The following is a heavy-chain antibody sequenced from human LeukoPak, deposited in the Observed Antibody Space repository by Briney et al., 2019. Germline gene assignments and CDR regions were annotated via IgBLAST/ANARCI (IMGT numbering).Heavy chain of an antibody. CDR3: TKDVQNDVGATDC. CDR1: GFTFSIHA. D-gene: IGHD1-26*01. J-gene: IGHJ4*02. CDR2: IDRSGQRT. V-gene: IGHV3-23*01. Sequence: TGGSLRLSCAASGFTFSIHAMTWLRQAPGKGLEWVSTIDRSGQRTHYADSVKGRFTISRDNSRNTLYLQMNSLRAEDTATYSCTKDVQNDVGATDCWGQGTLVTVSS.